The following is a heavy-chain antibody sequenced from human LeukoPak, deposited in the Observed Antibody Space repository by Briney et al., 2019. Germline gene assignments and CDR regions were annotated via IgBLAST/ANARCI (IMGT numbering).Heavy chain of an antibody. CDR3: ATDLMGGGYSGYDLIDY. J-gene: IGHJ4*02. CDR2: FDPEGGET. V-gene: IGHV1-24*01. D-gene: IGHD5-12*01. CDR1: VYTLCELS. Sequence: ASVTVSCMVSVYTLCELSMHWVRPAPGKGLERLGGFDPEGGETIYAQKFQGRVTMTEDTSTDTAYMKLSSLRSEDTAVYYCATDLMGGGYSGYDLIDYWGQGTLVTVSS.